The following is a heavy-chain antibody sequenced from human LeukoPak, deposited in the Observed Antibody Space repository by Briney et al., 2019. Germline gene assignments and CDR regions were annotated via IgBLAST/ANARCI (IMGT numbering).Heavy chain of an antibody. V-gene: IGHV1-18*04. CDR3: ARGSVVPAARTYYGMDV. J-gene: IGHJ6*02. CDR2: VSAYNGNT. D-gene: IGHD2-2*01. CDR1: GYTFTTYG. Sequence: ASVNVSCKASGYTFTTYGISWVRQAPGQGLEWMGWVSAYNGNTNYAQKLQGRVTMTTDTSTSTAYMELRSLRSDDTAVHYCARGSVVPAARTYYGMDVWGQGTTVTVSS.